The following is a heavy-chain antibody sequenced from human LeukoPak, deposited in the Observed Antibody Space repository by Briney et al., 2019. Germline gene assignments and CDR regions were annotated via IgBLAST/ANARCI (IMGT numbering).Heavy chain of an antibody. V-gene: IGHV4-59*01. D-gene: IGHD6-19*01. CDR1: GGSISSYY. CDR3: ARVAVSREMIHFDY. CDR2: IYYSGST. Sequence: SETLSLTCTVSGGSISSYYWSWIRQPPGKGLEWIGYIYYSGSTNYNPSIKSRVTISVDTSKNQLSLKLSSVTAADTAVYYCARVAVSREMIHFDYWGQGTLVTVSS. J-gene: IGHJ4*02.